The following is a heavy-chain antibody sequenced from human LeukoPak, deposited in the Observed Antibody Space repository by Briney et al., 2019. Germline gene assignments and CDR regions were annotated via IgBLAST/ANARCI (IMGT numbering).Heavy chain of an antibody. CDR1: GFSFSTYS. CDR3: ARDQDWAFDY. D-gene: IGHD3/OR15-3a*01. CDR2: ISSSSNTI. Sequence: GRSLRLSCAASGFSFSTYSMNWVRQAPGKGLEWVSYISSSSNTIRYADSVKGRFTISRDNARNSLFLQMNSLRAEDTALYYCARDQDWAFDYWGQGTLVTVSS. V-gene: IGHV3-48*01. J-gene: IGHJ4*02.